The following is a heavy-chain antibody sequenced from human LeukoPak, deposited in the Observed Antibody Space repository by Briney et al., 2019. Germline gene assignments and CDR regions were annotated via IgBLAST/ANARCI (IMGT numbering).Heavy chain of an antibody. CDR3: ARRMDDAFDI. V-gene: IGHV4-59*01. CDR2: IYYSGST. Sequence: MASETLSLTCTVSGGSISTYYWSWIRQPPGKGLEWIGYIYYSGSTNYNPSLKSRVTISVDTSKNQFSLKLSSVTAADTAVYYCARRMDDAFDIWGQGTMVTVSS. CDR1: GGSISTYY. D-gene: IGHD2-8*01. J-gene: IGHJ3*02.